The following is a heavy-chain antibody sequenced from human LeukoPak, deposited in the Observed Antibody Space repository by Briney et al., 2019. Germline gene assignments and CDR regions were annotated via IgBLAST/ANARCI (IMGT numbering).Heavy chain of an antibody. CDR1: GGSFSGYY. CDR3: ARGGHGDPFDY. V-gene: IGHV4-34*01. Sequence: SSETLSLTCAVYGGSFSGYYWSWIRQPPGKGLEWIGEINHSGSTNYNPSLKSRVTISVDTSKNQFSLKLSSVTAADTAVYYCARGGHGDPFDYWGQGTLVTVSS. CDR2: INHSGST. J-gene: IGHJ4*02. D-gene: IGHD4-17*01.